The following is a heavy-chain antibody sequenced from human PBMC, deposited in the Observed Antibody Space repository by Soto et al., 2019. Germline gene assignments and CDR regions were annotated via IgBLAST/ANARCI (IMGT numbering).Heavy chain of an antibody. CDR1: GYTFTSYA. V-gene: IGHV1-3*01. D-gene: IGHD2-21*02. CDR2: INAGNGNT. Sequence: QVQLVQSGAEVKKPGASVTVSCKASGYTFTSYAMHWVRQAPGQRLEWMGWINAGNGNTKYSQTFQGRVTITRETSARTAYRELSSLRSEDTAVDYSAGGEMVTATSKWTDAFDIWGQGTMVTVSS. CDR3: AGGEMVTATSKWTDAFDI. J-gene: IGHJ3*02.